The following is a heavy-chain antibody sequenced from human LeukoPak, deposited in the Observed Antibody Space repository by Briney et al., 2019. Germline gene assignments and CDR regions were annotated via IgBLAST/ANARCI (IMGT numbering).Heavy chain of an antibody. CDR1: GYTFTSYY. Sequence: ASVKVSCKASGYTFTSYYMHWVRQAPGQGLEWMGIINPSGGSTSYAQKFQGRVTMTTDMSTSTVYMELSSLRSEDTAVYYCARELSPRGHFDYWGQGTLVTVSS. V-gene: IGHV1-46*01. J-gene: IGHJ4*02. CDR2: INPSGGST. D-gene: IGHD2-8*01. CDR3: ARELSPRGHFDY.